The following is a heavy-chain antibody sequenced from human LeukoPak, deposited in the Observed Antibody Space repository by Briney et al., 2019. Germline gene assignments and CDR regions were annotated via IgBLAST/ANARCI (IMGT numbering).Heavy chain of an antibody. CDR3: ARGGYGGNSHGY. Sequence: PGGSLRLSCAASGFTFSSYAMSWVRQAPGKGLEWVSAISGSGGSTYYADSVKGRFTISRDNSKNTLYLQMNSLRAEDTAVYYCARGGYGGNSHGYWGQGTLVTVSS. CDR1: GFTFSSYA. V-gene: IGHV3-23*01. D-gene: IGHD4-23*01. CDR2: ISGSGGST. J-gene: IGHJ4*02.